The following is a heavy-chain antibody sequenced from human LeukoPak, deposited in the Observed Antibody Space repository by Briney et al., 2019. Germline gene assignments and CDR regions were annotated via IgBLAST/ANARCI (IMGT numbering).Heavy chain of an antibody. CDR1: GFSLSTYS. CDR3: ARERQLVTDY. J-gene: IGHJ4*01. CDR2: ATGSGTTK. Sequence: GGSLRLSCVASGFSLSTYSMNWVRQAPGKGLEWVSSATGSGTTKYYADSVKGRFVISRDNAKNSLYLQMNSLRAEDTAVYFCARERQLVTDYWGPGTLVTVSS. D-gene: IGHD6-6*01. V-gene: IGHV3-21*06.